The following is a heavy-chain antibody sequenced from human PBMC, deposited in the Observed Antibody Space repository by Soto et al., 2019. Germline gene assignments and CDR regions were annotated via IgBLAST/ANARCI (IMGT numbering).Heavy chain of an antibody. V-gene: IGHV1-2*04. D-gene: IGHD1-1*01. J-gene: IGHJ4*02. Sequence: VASVKVSCKASGYTFTGYHMHWVRQAPGQGLEWMGWINPDSGGTNYAQKFQGWVTMTRDTSISTAYMELSRLKSDDTAVYYCAASGVSGNGGFDYWGQGTLVTVSS. CDR1: GYTFTGYH. CDR2: INPDSGGT. CDR3: AASGVSGNGGFDY.